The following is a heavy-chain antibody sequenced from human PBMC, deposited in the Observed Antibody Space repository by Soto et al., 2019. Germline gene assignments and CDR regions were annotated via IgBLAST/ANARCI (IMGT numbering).Heavy chain of an antibody. CDR3: ANSRVSMVRGIIIIPND. CDR1: GFPFTGYA. D-gene: IGHD3-10*01. Sequence: EVQLLESGGGLVQPGGSLRLSCAASGFPFTGYAMSWVRQAPGKGLEWVSAISGHGDATFYADSVKGRFTISRDNSNNTLYLHMNSLRAEDTALYYCANSRVSMVRGIIIIPNDWGQGTLVTVSS. V-gene: IGHV3-23*01. J-gene: IGHJ4*02. CDR2: ISGHGDAT.